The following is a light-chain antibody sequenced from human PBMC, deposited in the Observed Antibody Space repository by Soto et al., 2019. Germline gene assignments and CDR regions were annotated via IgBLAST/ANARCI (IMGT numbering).Light chain of an antibody. V-gene: IGKV3D-11*01. CDR1: QGVSSY. CDR2: DAS. CDR3: QQRSNWL. J-gene: IGKJ5*01. Sequence: IVLTQSPATMSLILGETATLSCRASQGVSSYLAWYQQKPGQAPRLLIYDASNRATGIPARFSGSGPGTDFTLTISSLEPEDFAVYYCQQRSNWLFGQGTRLEI.